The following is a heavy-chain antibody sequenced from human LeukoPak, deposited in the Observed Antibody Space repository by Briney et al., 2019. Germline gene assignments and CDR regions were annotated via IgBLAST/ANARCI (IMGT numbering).Heavy chain of an antibody. V-gene: IGHV3-23*01. CDR3: AARPADGRGIILPFDY. CDR2: ISGSGGST. J-gene: IGHJ4*02. Sequence: GGSLRLSCAASGFTFSSYAMSWVRQAPGKGLEWVSAISGSGGSTYYADSVKGRFTISRDNSKNTLYLQMHSLRAEDTAVYYCAARPADGRGIILPFDYWGQGTLVTVSS. CDR1: GFTFSSYA. D-gene: IGHD1-14*01.